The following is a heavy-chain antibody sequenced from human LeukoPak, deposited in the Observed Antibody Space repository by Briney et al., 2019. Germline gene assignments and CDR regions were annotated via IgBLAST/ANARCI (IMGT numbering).Heavy chain of an antibody. CDR3: AAPLTGLHH. CDR2: FYGDGSR. J-gene: IGHJ4*02. Sequence: GGSLRVSCAASGFTVSDNYMTWVCQRAGRGLEWVSGFYGDGSRHYADSVKGRFTISRDNSKNTLDLHMNSLRAEDTAVYYCAAPLTGLHHWGQGILVTISS. V-gene: IGHV3-53*01. D-gene: IGHD1-14*01. CDR1: GFTVSDNY.